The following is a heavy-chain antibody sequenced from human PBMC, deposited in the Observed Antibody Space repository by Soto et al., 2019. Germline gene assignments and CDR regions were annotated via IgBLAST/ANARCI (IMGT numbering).Heavy chain of an antibody. CDR2: INDGSEE. Sequence: QVQLVESGGGVVRPGTSLRLSCAATGFSFSAHGMHWVRQAPGKGLEWLAVINDGSEEGYADSVRGRFTISRDNARNILYIQMDNLRAEDSALYYCARDDFFVDNGLDHWGQGTLVTVSS. V-gene: IGHV3-33*01. CDR3: ARDDFFVDNGLDH. D-gene: IGHD1-1*01. J-gene: IGHJ4*02. CDR1: GFSFSAHG.